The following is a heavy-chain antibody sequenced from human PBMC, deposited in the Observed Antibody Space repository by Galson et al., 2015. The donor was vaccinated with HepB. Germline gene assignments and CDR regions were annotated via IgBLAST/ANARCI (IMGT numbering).Heavy chain of an antibody. V-gene: IGHV3-23*01. Sequence: SLRLSCAASGFTFSSLGMTWVRQAPGQGLECVSAIGVNAGSTDYAHSVKGRVTISTDNSKNMLYLQMNNLRAEDTAVYYCAKGTTNIDYWGQGTLVTVSS. J-gene: IGHJ4*02. D-gene: IGHD1-1*01. CDR3: AKGTTNIDY. CDR1: GFTFSSLG. CDR2: IGVNAGST.